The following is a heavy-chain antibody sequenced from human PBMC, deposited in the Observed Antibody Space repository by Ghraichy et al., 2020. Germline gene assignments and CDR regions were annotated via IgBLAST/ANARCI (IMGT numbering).Heavy chain of an antibody. D-gene: IGHD2-15*01. CDR1: GFTVSGNY. CDR3: ARGLPRGDCSGGRCYPYYFDS. V-gene: IGHV3-53*01. Sequence: GGSLRLSCAVSGFTVSGNYMSWVRQVPGKGLEWVSVIYGGGSRYYADSVKGRFTISRDNSKNTVYLQMNSLRADDTAVFYCARGLPRGDCSGGRCYPYYFDSWGQGTLVTVSS. J-gene: IGHJ4*02. CDR2: IYGGGSR.